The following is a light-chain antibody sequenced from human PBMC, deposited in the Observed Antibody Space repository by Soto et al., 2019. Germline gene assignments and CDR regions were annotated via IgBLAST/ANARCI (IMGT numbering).Light chain of an antibody. Sequence: LTQPRSVSGSPGQSVTVSCIGTSSDVGGYNSVSWYQEHPGKAPKLMIYDVIKRPSGVPDRFSGSKSGNTASLTISGLLAEDEADYYCCSYVGSYSYVFGTGTKATVL. CDR3: CSYVGSYSYV. CDR2: DVI. J-gene: IGLJ1*01. CDR1: SSDVGGYNS. V-gene: IGLV2-11*01.